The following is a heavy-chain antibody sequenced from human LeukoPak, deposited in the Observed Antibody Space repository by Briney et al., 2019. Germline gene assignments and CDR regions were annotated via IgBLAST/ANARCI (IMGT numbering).Heavy chain of an antibody. V-gene: IGHV3-30*02. CDR3: AKDFYYGPGRHQGYFDY. Sequence: GVSLRLSCAASGFTFIGYGMHWVRQAPGKGLEWVAFIGFDGTNKYYADSVKGRFTISRDNSKNTLYLQMNSLRAEDTAVYYCAKDFYYGPGRHQGYFDYWGQGTLVTVSS. CDR2: IGFDGTNK. J-gene: IGHJ4*02. D-gene: IGHD3-10*01. CDR1: GFTFIGYG.